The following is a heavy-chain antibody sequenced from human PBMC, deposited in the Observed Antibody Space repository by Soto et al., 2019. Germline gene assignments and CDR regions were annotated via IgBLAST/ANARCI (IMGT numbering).Heavy chain of an antibody. CDR3: TTDPGYCSRTSCFDY. D-gene: IGHD2-2*03. J-gene: IGHJ4*02. CDR2: IKSKTDGGTT. Sequence: GGSLRLSCAASGFTFSNAWMSWVRQAPGKGLEWVGRIKSKTDGGTTDYAAPVKGRFTISRDDSKNTLYLQMNSLKTEDTAVYYCTTDPGYCSRTSCFDYWGQGTLVTVPQ. CDR1: GFTFSNAW. V-gene: IGHV3-15*01.